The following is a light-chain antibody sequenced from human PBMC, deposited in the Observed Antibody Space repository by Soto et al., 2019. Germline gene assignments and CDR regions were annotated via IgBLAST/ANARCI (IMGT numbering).Light chain of an antibody. Sequence: QSALTQPASVSWSPGQSITLSCTGNSSDVGGYNYVSWYQQYPGKAPKLMIYDVSNRPSGVSNRFSGSKSGNTASLTISGLQAEDEADYYCSSYTISNTLVFGSGTKVTVL. V-gene: IGLV2-14*01. CDR3: SSYTISNTLV. J-gene: IGLJ1*01. CDR1: SSDVGGYNY. CDR2: DVS.